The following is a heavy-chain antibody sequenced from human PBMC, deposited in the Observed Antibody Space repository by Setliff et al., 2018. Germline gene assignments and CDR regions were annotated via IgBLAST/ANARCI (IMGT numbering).Heavy chain of an antibody. CDR2: ISAYNGNT. Sequence: ASVKVSCKASGYTFTSYGISWVRQAPGQGLEWMGWISAYNGNTNYAQKLQGRVTMTTDTSTSTAYMELRSLRSDDTAVYYCARERGGGGLDYYYYGMDIWGQGTTVTVSS. D-gene: IGHD3-10*01. J-gene: IGHJ6*02. CDR3: ARERGGGGLDYYYYGMDI. V-gene: IGHV1-18*01. CDR1: GYTFTSYG.